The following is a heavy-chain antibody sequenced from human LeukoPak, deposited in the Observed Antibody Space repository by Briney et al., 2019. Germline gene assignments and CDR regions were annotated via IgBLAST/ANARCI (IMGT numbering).Heavy chain of an antibody. D-gene: IGHD3-10*01. Sequence: GGSLRLSCAASGFSFSSYAMSWVRQAPGKGLECVSSISSSSSYIYYADSVKGRFTISRDNAKNSLYLQMNSLRAEDTAVYYCARKGGYYYGSGSYSEYYFDYWGQGTLVTVSS. V-gene: IGHV3-21*01. CDR2: ISSSSSYI. CDR1: GFSFSSYA. J-gene: IGHJ4*02. CDR3: ARKGGYYYGSGSYSEYYFDY.